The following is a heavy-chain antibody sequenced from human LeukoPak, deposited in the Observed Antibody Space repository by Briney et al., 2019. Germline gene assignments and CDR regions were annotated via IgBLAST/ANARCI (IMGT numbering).Heavy chain of an antibody. CDR1: GFTFSSHS. CDR3: ARSGYYTFDY. CDR2: ISSSSDTI. J-gene: IGHJ4*02. D-gene: IGHD3/OR15-3a*01. V-gene: IGHV3-48*02. Sequence: GGSLRLSCAASGFTFSSHSMNGVRQAPGKGLESVSSISSSSDTIYYADSVKGRFTISRDNAKNSLYLQMDSLRDEDAAVYYCARSGYYTFDYWGQGSLVTVSS.